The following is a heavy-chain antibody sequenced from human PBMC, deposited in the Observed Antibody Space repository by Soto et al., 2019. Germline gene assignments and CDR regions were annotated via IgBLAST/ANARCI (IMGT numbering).Heavy chain of an antibody. J-gene: IGHJ4*02. D-gene: IGHD3-3*01. CDR2: ISSSGDGT. V-gene: IGHV3-23*01. CDR1: GFTFNNYA. CDR3: AKPPRFLDWLLFGH. Sequence: EVQLLETGAGLEQPGGSLRLSCAASGFTFNNYAMSWVRQAPGKGLEWVSSISSSGDGTNYADSVKGRFTISRDNSKSTLYLQMNSLRAEDTAVYYCAKPPRFLDWLLFGHWARGTLVTVSS.